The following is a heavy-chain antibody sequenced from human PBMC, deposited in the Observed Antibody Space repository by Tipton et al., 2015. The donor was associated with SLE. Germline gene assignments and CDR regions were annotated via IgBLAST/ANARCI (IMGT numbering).Heavy chain of an antibody. Sequence: TLSLTCAVSGYSISSGYYWGWIRQPPGKGLEWIGYIYYSGSTNYNPSLKSRVTISVDTSKNQFSLKLSSVTAADTAVYYCATGGGYYKFDYWGQGTLVTVSS. CDR2: IYYSGST. CDR3: ATGGGYYKFDY. D-gene: IGHD3-22*01. J-gene: IGHJ4*02. V-gene: IGHV4-61*01. CDR1: GYSISSGYY.